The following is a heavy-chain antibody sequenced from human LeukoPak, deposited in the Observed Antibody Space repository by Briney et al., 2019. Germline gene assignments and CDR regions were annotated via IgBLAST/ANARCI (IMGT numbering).Heavy chain of an antibody. V-gene: IGHV4-59*01. CDR1: GDSISGYY. CDR2: IYDSDT. J-gene: IGHJ4*02. D-gene: IGHD1-1*01. Sequence: SETLSLTCTVSGDSISGYYWIWIRQPPGKGLEWVGDIYDSDTRYNPPLKSRVTISVDTSKNQFSLKLSFVTAADTAVYYCARGEVYWRTPFDYWGQGTLVTVSS. CDR3: ARGEVYWRTPFDY.